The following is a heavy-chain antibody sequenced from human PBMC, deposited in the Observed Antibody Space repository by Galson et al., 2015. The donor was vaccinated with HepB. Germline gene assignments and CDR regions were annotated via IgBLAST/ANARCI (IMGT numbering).Heavy chain of an antibody. V-gene: IGHV1-2*02. CDR2: INPNSGGT. CDR3: ARVIPEQLAPRIIDY. Sequence: SVKVSCKASGYTFTGYYMHWVRQAPGQGLEWMGWINPNSGGTNYAQKFQGRVTMTRDTSISTAYMELRSLRSDDTAVYYCARVIPEQLAPRIIDYWGQGTLVTVSS. CDR1: GYTFTGYY. D-gene: IGHD6-6*01. J-gene: IGHJ4*02.